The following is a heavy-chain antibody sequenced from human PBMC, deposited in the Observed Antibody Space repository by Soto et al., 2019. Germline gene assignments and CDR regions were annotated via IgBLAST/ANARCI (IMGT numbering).Heavy chain of an antibody. CDR1: VGSFSGYY. V-gene: IGHV4-34*01. D-gene: IGHD2-2*01. CDR3: ARGGVVVPAATLSNWFDP. J-gene: IGHJ5*02. CDR2: INHSGST. Sequence: SEALSLTCAVYVGSFSGYYWRWIRQPPATVLEWIGEINHSGSTNYNPSLKSRVTISVDTSKNQFSLKLSSVTAADTAVYYCARGGVVVPAATLSNWFDPWGQGTLVTVSS.